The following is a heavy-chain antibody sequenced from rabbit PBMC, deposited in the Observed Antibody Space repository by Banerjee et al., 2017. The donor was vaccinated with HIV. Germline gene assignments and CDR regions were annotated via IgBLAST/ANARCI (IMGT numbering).Heavy chain of an antibody. J-gene: IGHJ4*01. CDR2: IYAGDDST. Sequence: QSLEEAGGDLVKPGAYPILTCTAAGGSSISSYWICWVRQAPGKGLEWIACIYAGDDSTYSASWAKGRFTISKSSSTTVTLQLTSLTAADAATYFYARYDGSSDFIDSWGQGTLVTVS. CDR1: GGSSISSYW. D-gene: IGHD7-1*01. CDR3: ARYDGSSDFIDS. V-gene: IGHV1S40*01.